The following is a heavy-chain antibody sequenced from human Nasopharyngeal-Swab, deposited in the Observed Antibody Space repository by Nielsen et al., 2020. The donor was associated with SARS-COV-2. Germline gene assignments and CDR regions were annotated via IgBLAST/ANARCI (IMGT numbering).Heavy chain of an antibody. D-gene: IGHD3-22*01. CDR3: ARGNYYDSSGYYYVAFDI. J-gene: IGHJ3*02. CDR2: ISSSSSTI. V-gene: IGHV3-48*01. CDR1: GFTFSSYS. Sequence: GASLQISCAASGFTFSSYSMNWVRQAPGKGLEWVSYISSSSSTIYYADSVKGRFTISRDNSKNTLYLQMNSLRAEDTAVYYCARGNYYDSSGYYYVAFDIWGQGTMVTVSS.